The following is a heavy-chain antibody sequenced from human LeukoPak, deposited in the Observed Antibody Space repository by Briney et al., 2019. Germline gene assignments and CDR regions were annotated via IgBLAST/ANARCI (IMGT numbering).Heavy chain of an antibody. CDR1: GIAFSSYA. CDR2: ISGSGGST. J-gene: IGHJ4*02. D-gene: IGHD4-17*01. V-gene: IGHV3-23*01. Sequence: GGSLRLSCAASGIAFSSYAMSWVRQAPGKGLEWVSAISGSGGSTYYADSVKGRFTISRDNSKNTLYLQMNSLRAEDTAVYYCAKDRVVDYGDYGYYFDYWGQGTLVTVSS. CDR3: AKDRVVDYGDYGYYFDY.